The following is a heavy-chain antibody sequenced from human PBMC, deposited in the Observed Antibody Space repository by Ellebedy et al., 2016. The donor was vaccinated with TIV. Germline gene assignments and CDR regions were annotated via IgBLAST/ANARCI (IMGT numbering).Heavy chain of an antibody. CDR2: IGGPGSPI. J-gene: IGHJ4*02. D-gene: IGHD2-21*01. CDR3: AREVGGGGAY. V-gene: IGHV3-11*04. Sequence: GGSLRLSXAASGFTFSGYYMIWMRQAPGRGLEWISYIGGPGSPISYADSVKGRFTISRDNGKNSLYLQMNSLRPEDTAVYYCAREVGGGGAYWGQGTLVTVSS. CDR1: GFTFSGYY.